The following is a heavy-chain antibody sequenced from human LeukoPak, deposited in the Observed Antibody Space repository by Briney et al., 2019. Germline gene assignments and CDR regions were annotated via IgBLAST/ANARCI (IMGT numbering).Heavy chain of an antibody. Sequence: SQTLSLTCTVSGGSISSGDYYWSWIRQPPGKGLEWIGYIYYSGSTYYNPSLKSRVTISVDTSKNQFSLKLSSVTAADTAVYYCARAMQQWLVVFDYWGQGTLVTVSS. CDR1: GGSISSGDYY. D-gene: IGHD6-19*01. CDR2: IYYSGST. V-gene: IGHV4-30-4*01. CDR3: ARAMQQWLVVFDY. J-gene: IGHJ4*02.